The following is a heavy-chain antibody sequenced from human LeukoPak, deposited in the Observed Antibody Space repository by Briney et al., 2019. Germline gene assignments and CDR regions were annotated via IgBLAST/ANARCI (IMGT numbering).Heavy chain of an antibody. D-gene: IGHD1-26*01. CDR2: IKSDGSTT. V-gene: IGHV3-74*01. CDR3: ARDPVGGRPDL. Sequence: PGESLRLSCAASGFTFSTYWMHWVRQAPGKGLVWVSRIKSDGSTTNYGDSVKDRFTISRDNAKNTLYLQMNSLRADDTAVYYCARDPVGGRPDLWGQRTLVTVSS. CDR1: GFTFSTYW. J-gene: IGHJ4*02.